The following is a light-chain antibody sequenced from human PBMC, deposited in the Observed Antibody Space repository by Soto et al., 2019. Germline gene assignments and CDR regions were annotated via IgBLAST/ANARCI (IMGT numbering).Light chain of an antibody. CDR3: AAWDDSLNGVV. CDR1: TSNIGSNT. J-gene: IGLJ3*02. V-gene: IGLV1-44*01. Sequence: QSVLTQPPSASGTPGQRVTISCSGSTSNIGSNTVNWYQQLPGSAPTLLMFSNDKRPSGVPDRFSGSKSGTSVSLAISGLQSEDEADYYCAAWDDSLNGVVFGGGTKL. CDR2: SND.